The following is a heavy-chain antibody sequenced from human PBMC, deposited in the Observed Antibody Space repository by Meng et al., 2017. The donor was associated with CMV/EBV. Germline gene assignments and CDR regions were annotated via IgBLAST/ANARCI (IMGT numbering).Heavy chain of an antibody. CDR2: ISSSGSTI. D-gene: IGHD1-26*01. CDR1: GFAFSDYY. Sequence: CAASGFAFSDYYMSWIRQAPGKGLEWVSYISSSGSTIYYADSVKGRFTISRDNAKNSLYLQMNSLRAEDTAVYYCARVDSGSYSFDLWGRGTLVTVSS. V-gene: IGHV3-11*01. J-gene: IGHJ2*01. CDR3: ARVDSGSYSFDL.